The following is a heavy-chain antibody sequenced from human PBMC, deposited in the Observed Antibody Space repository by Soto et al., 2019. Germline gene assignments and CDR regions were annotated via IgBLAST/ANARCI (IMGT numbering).Heavy chain of an antibody. D-gene: IGHD6-19*01. CDR2: IIHIFGTA. Sequence: QAQLEQSGGEVKKPGSSVKVSCKASRVAFSKFIVTWVRQAPGLGLEWVGGIIHIFGTANYAQKFQGRVKITTDESTSTSYMEVNNLRSKDTAVYYCAKVRYSSPMGYYYGMDVWGQGTTVTVAS. CDR1: RVAFSKFI. J-gene: IGHJ6*02. V-gene: IGHV1-69*05. CDR3: AKVRYSSPMGYYYGMDV.